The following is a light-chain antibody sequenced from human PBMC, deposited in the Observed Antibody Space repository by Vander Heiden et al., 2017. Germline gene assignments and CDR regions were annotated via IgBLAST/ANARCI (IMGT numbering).Light chain of an antibody. V-gene: IGKV3-20*01. CDR1: QSFDTNF. Sequence: EVVLTQSPDTLSLSPGERATLSCRASQSFDTNFLAWYQQKPGQAPRLLMSGASTRATGIPDRFSGSGSGTDFTLIISRLESEDCAVYFCQQYGTSPVTFGQGTRLELK. J-gene: IGKJ5*01. CDR3: QQYGTSPVT. CDR2: GAS.